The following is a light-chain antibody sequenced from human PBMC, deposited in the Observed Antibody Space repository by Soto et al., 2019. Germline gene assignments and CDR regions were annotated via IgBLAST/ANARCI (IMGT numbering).Light chain of an antibody. J-gene: IGLJ1*01. V-gene: IGLV1-40*01. CDR1: RSNIGAGHD. CDR3: SSSTSSTTFV. Sequence: QSVLTQPPSVSGAPGQGVAISCTGSRSNIGAGHDVQWYQQLPGTAPKLLIYGNNNRPSGVSNRFSGSKSGNTASLTISGLQAEDEADYYCSSSTSSTTFVFGTGTKVTVL. CDR2: GNN.